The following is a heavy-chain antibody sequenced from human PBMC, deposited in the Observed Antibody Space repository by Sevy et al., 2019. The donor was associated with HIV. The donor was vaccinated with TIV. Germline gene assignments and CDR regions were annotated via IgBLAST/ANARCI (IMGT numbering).Heavy chain of an antibody. J-gene: IGHJ4*02. CDR2: IYYSGST. Sequence: SETLSLTCTVSGGSISSSSYYWGWIRQPPGKGLEWIGSIYYSGSTYYNPSLKSRVTISVDTSKNQFSLKLSSVTAADTAVYYCARHNPTAGVFDYWGQGTLVTVSS. CDR3: ARHNPTAGVFDY. V-gene: IGHV4-39*01. CDR1: GGSISSSSYY. D-gene: IGHD6-13*01.